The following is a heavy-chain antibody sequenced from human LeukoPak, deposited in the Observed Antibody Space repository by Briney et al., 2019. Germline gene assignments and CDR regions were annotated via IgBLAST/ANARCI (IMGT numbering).Heavy chain of an antibody. D-gene: IGHD3-10*01. V-gene: IGHV4-34*01. CDR1: GGSFSDDY. CDR3: ARIGVGMVRGGPHKYFYMDV. Sequence: SETLSLTCAVYGGSFSDDYWSWVRQPPGKGLEWIGEINHSATTSYNTSLKSRVTISVDTSKSQFYLRLISVTAADTAVYYCARIGVGMVRGGPHKYFYMDVWGEGTTVAVSS. CDR2: INHSATT. J-gene: IGHJ6*03.